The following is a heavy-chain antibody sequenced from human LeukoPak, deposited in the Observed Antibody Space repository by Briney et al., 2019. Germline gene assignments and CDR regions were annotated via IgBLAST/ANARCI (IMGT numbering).Heavy chain of an antibody. CDR1: GYTFADCY. CDR2: INPNGGGT. CDR3: ARDVEVGGIDY. D-gene: IGHD6-19*01. J-gene: IGHJ4*02. Sequence: ASVKVSFKASGYTFADCYVHWVRQAPGQGLEWMGWINPNGGGTKYAQRFQGRVTMTRDTSISTAYMELSRLRSDDTAVYYCARDVEVGGIDYWGQGTLVTVSS. V-gene: IGHV1-2*02.